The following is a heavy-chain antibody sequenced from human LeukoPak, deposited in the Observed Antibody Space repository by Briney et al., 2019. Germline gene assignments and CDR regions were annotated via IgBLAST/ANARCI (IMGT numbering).Heavy chain of an antibody. CDR3: ARGSAYRSFDY. J-gene: IGHJ4*02. D-gene: IGHD4-11*01. Sequence: SQTLSLTCTVSGASISSGSYSWSWIRQPAGEGLDWIGRLYTSGITNYNSSLKSRITMSVDTSKNQFSLKLSSVTAADTAVYYCARGSAYRSFDYWGQGTLVSVSS. CDR2: LYTSGIT. V-gene: IGHV4-61*02. CDR1: GASISSGSYS.